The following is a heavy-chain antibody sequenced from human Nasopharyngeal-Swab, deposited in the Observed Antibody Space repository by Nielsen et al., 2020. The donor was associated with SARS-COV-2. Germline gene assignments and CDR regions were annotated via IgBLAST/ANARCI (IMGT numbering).Heavy chain of an antibody. CDR1: GYTFTGYY. CDR2: INPNSGGT. CDR3: ARDRGYYDIFDGMDV. D-gene: IGHD3-9*01. Sequence: ASVKVSCKASGYTFTGYYMHWVRQAPGQGLEWMGRINPNSGGTNYAQKFKGRVTMTRDTSISTAYMELSRLRSDDTAVYYCARDRGYYDIFDGMDVWGQGTTVTVSS. J-gene: IGHJ6*02. V-gene: IGHV1-2*06.